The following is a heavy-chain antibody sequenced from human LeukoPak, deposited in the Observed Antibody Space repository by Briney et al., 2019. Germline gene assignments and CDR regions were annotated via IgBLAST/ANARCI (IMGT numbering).Heavy chain of an antibody. J-gene: IGHJ6*03. CDR3: ARGGIESSTWGTFDYYMDV. Sequence: PGGSLRLSCAASGFTFSRYWMHWVRQAPGKGLVWVSRINSVGSGTNYADSVKGRFTISRDQAKNTLYLQMNSLRAEDTAMYYCARGGIESSTWGTFDYYMDVWGKGATVTVPS. CDR2: INSVGSGT. V-gene: IGHV3-74*01. D-gene: IGHD7-27*01. CDR1: GFTFSRYW.